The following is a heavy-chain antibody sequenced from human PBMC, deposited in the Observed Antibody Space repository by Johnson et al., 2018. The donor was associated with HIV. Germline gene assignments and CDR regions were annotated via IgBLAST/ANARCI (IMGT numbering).Heavy chain of an antibody. D-gene: IGHD5-24*01. CDR3: ARDQVVEMATIIGDDAFDI. V-gene: IGHV3-30*04. CDR1: AFTFSSYA. Sequence: QVQLVESGGGVVQPGRSLRLSCAASAFTFSSYAMHWVRQAPGKGLEWVAVISYDASNKYYADSVKGRFTISRDNSKNTLYLQMNSLRAEDTAVYYCARDQVVEMATIIGDDAFDIWGQGTMVTVSS. CDR2: ISYDASNK. J-gene: IGHJ3*02.